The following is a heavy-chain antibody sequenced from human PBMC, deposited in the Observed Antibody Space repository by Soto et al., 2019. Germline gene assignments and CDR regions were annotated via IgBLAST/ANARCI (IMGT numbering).Heavy chain of an antibody. CDR2: IDWDDDK. CDR3: ARAHYESSGSYDY. V-gene: IGHV2-70*04. CDR1: GFSLITILIR. J-gene: IGHJ4*02. Sequence: SGPTLVNPTQTLTLTWTFSGFSLITILIRVRCIRHPPGKALEWLARIDWDDDKFYSTSLKTRLTISKDTSKNQVVLTMTNMDPVDTATYYCARAHYESSGSYDYWGQGTLVTVSS. D-gene: IGHD3-22*01.